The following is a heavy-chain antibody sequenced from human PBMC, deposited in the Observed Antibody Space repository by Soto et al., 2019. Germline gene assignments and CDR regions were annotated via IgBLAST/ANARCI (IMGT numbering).Heavy chain of an antibody. CDR1: GFTFSSSA. CDR2: ISSSAART. Sequence: EVPLLESGGGLVQPGGSLRLSCAASGFTFSSSAMSWVRQAPGKGLEWVSSISSSAARTYYPDSVRGRFTISRDNSKNTLSLQMNSLRAEDTAVYYCAKTLGLVDPFDYWGQGTLVTVSS. CDR3: AKTLGLVDPFDY. V-gene: IGHV3-23*01. D-gene: IGHD2-8*02. J-gene: IGHJ4*02.